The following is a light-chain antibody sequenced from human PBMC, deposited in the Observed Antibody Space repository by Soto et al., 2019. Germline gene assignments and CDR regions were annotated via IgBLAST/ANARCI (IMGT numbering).Light chain of an antibody. CDR2: EVT. CDR1: TSDIGGYDR. CDR3: SSYTHRSASVE. V-gene: IGLV2-18*02. J-gene: IGLJ2*01. Sequence: QSALTQPPSVSGSPGQSVTISCTGTTSDIGGYDRVSWYQQPAGTAPKLIIYEVTNRPSGVPDRFSASKSDNTASLTISGLQAEDEADYFCSSYTHRSASVEFGGGTQLTVL.